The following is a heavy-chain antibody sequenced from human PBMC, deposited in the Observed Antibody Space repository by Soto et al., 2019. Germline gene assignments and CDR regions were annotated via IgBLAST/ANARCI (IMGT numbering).Heavy chain of an antibody. CDR2: IVPVFGRP. CDR3: ARDWSYGDDY. D-gene: IGHD4-17*01. Sequence: SVEVSCKASGGSFSNFGISWVRQAPGQGLEWMGGIVPVFGRPNYAQRFRGRLTITADESTSTGYMELISLRSDDTAVYYCARDWSYGDDYWGQGTLVTVSS. J-gene: IGHJ4*02. CDR1: GGSFSNFG. V-gene: IGHV1-69*13.